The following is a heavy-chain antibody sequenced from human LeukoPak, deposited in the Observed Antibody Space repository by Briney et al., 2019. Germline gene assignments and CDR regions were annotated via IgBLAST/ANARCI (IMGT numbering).Heavy chain of an antibody. J-gene: IGHJ4*02. CDR3: VLSGGTTSHLFDY. V-gene: IGHV4-39*01. CDR2: IYYSGST. CDR1: GGSISSSSYY. D-gene: IGHD2-15*01. Sequence: SETLSLTCTVSGGSISSSSYYWGWIRQPPGKGLEWIGSIYYSGSTYYNPSLKSRVTISVDTSKNQFSLKLSSVTAADTAVYYCVLSGGTTSHLFDYWGQGTLVTVSS.